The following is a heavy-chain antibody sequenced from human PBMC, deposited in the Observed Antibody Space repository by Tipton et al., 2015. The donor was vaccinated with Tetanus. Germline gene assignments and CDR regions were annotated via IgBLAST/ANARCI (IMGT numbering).Heavy chain of an antibody. CDR2: VYYNGNS. Sequence: TLSLTCTVSGGSMRSGTFYWDWIRQSPGKGLVWIGNVYYNGNSLENPSLKGRVTLSLDKSKNQFSLNLRSVTAADTALYYCARSAVNWFDPWGQGILVTVSS. CDR1: GGSMRSGTFY. J-gene: IGHJ5*01. V-gene: IGHV4-39*01. CDR3: ARSAVNWFDP.